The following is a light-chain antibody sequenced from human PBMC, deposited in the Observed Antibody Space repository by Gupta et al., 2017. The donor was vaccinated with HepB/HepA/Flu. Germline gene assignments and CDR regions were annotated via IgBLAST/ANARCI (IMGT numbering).Light chain of an antibody. Sequence: DIVMNPTSLSLPVTHGEQAYISCRANQSLLDSDDGNTYLDWYQQKPGQAPQLLIYTLSYLASGVPDRFSGSGSGTDFTLKISRVEAEDVVVYYCKQRIDFPLTFGGGTKVEIK. CDR3: KQRIDFPLT. V-gene: IGKV2-40*01. CDR2: TLS. J-gene: IGKJ4*01. CDR1: QSLLDSDDGNTY.